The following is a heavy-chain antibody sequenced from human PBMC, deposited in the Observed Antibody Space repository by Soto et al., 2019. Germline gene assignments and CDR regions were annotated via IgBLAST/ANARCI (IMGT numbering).Heavy chain of an antibody. Sequence: VQLLESGGGLAQPGGSLRLSCTASGFTFSDNYMSWFRQAPGKGLEYISYISSSGSTMQYTDSVKGRFTVSRDNAKNSLYLQMNSLRAEDTAVYYCAREFGMDVWGQGTTVTVSS. CDR1: GFTFSDNY. CDR3: AREFGMDV. V-gene: IGHV3-11*01. CDR2: ISSSGSTM. J-gene: IGHJ6*02.